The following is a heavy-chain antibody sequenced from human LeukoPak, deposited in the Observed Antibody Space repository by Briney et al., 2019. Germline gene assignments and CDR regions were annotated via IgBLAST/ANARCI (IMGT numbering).Heavy chain of an antibody. V-gene: IGHV3-73*01. Sequence: GGSLRLSCAASGFTFSGSAMHWVRQASGKGLEWVGRIRNKANNYATTYAASVKGRFTISRDDSKNTAYLQMNSLKTEDTAVYYCSTSSSDFGYWGQGTLVTVSS. J-gene: IGHJ4*02. D-gene: IGHD6-6*01. CDR3: STSSSDFGY. CDR2: IRNKANNYAT. CDR1: GFTFSGSA.